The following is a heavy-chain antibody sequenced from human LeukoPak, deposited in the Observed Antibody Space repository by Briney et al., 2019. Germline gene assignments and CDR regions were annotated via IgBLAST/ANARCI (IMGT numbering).Heavy chain of an antibody. J-gene: IGHJ4*02. D-gene: IGHD1-1*01. V-gene: IGHV3-23*01. CDR3: AKDLNWNYFDY. CDR1: GFTFSSYA. Sequence: GGSLRLSCAASGFTFSSYAMSWVRQAPGKGLEWVSGISGSGGTTYYADSVKGRFTISRDNSKNTLYLQMNSLRAEDTAVYYCAKDLNWNYFDYWGQGTLVTASS. CDR2: ISGSGGTT.